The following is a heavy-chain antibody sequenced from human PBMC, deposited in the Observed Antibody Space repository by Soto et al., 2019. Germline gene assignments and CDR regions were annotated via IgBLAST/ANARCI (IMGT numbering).Heavy chain of an antibody. CDR1: GFTFSSYG. Sequence: QVHLVESGGGVVQPGRSLRLSCAASGFTFSSYGMHWVRQAPGKGLEWVAVISYDGSNKYYADSVKGRFTISRDNSKNTLYLQMNSLRAEDTAVYYCAKDMTTVTTNDAFDIWGQGTMVTVSS. J-gene: IGHJ3*02. CDR2: ISYDGSNK. D-gene: IGHD4-17*01. V-gene: IGHV3-30*18. CDR3: AKDMTTVTTNDAFDI.